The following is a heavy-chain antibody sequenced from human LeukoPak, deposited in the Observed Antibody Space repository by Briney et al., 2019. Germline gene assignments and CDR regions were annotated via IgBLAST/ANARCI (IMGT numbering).Heavy chain of an antibody. CDR2: IYPGDSDT. D-gene: IGHD4-17*01. J-gene: IGHJ6*03. CDR3: ARIASDYYYYNYYMDV. Sequence: GESLKISCKGSGYSFTSYWIGWVRQMPGKGLEWMGIIYPGDSDTRYSPSFQGQVTISADKSTSTAYLQWSSLKASDTATYYCARIASDYYYYNYYMDVWGKGTAVTVSS. V-gene: IGHV5-51*01. CDR1: GYSFTSYW.